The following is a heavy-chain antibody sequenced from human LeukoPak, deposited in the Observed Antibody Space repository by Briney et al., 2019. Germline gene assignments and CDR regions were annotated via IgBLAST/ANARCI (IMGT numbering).Heavy chain of an antibody. V-gene: IGHV1-2*02. CDR3: ARGVITIFGVVRSDYMDV. J-gene: IGHJ6*03. D-gene: IGHD3-3*01. CDR2: INPNSGGT. CDR1: GYTFTGYY. Sequence: ASVKVSCKASGYTFTGYYMHWVRQAPGQGLEWMGWINPNSGGTNYAQKFQGRVTMTRDTSISTAYMELSRLRSDDTAVYYCARGVITIFGVVRSDYMDVWGKGTTVTVSS.